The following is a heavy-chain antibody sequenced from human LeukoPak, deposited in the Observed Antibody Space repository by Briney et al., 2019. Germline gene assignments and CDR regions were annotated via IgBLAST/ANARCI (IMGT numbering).Heavy chain of an antibody. D-gene: IGHD3-3*01. J-gene: IGHJ4*02. CDR3: ARDPVLEHYFDY. Sequence: SETLSLTCSVSGGSIGGYFWSWIRQPAGKGLEWIGRVYTGGSINYNPSLKSRVTISLDTSRSQFSLKLTSVTAADTAVYYCARDPVLEHYFDYWGQGTLVTVSS. CDR1: GGSIGGYF. V-gene: IGHV4-4*07. CDR2: VYTGGSI.